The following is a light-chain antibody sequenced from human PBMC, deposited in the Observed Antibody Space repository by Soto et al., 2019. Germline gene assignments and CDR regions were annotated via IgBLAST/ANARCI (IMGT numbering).Light chain of an antibody. CDR1: SSNIGSFYD. CDR3: QSYDNSLSHVV. CDR2: GDN. V-gene: IGLV1-40*01. J-gene: IGLJ2*01. Sequence: QSVLTQPPSVSGAPGQRVTIPCTGSSSNIGSFYDVHWYQQLPGTVPKLLIYGDNNRPSGVPDRFSGSKSGTSASLAITGLQPEDVADYYCQSYDNSLSHVVFGGGTKVTVL.